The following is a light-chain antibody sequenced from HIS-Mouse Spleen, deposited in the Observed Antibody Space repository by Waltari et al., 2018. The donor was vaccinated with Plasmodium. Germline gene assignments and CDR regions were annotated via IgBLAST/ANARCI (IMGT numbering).Light chain of an antibody. CDR2: AAS. V-gene: IGKV1-39*01. CDR3: QQSYSTWT. CDR1: QSISNY. Sequence: DIQMTQSPSSLSASVGARVTITCRESQSISNYLNWYQQKPGKAPKFLIYAASTLQIGVPSRFMGSGSVTDFTLTISSLQPEEYATYYCQQSYSTWTFGQGTKVEIK. J-gene: IGKJ1*01.